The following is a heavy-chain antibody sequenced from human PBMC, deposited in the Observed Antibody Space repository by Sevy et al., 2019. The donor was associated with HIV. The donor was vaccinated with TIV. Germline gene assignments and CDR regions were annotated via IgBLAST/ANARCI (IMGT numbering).Heavy chain of an antibody. D-gene: IGHD3-22*01. CDR2: ISWNSGSI. CDR1: GFTFDDCA. V-gene: IGHV3-9*01. Sequence: GGSLRLSCAASGFTFDDCAMHWVRQAPGKGLEWVSGISWNSGSIVYADPVKGRFTISRDNAKNSLYLQMNSLRAEDTALYYCAKVPQPRYYYDTSGYLGDGMDVWGQGTTVTVSS. J-gene: IGHJ6*02. CDR3: AKVPQPRYYYDTSGYLGDGMDV.